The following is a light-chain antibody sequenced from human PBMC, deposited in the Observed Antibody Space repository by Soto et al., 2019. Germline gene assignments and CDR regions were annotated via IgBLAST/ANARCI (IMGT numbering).Light chain of an antibody. V-gene: IGLV2-14*02. Sequence: LTQPASVSGSPGQSITISCTGTSSDVGSYNLVSWYQQHPGKAPKLMIYEVSNRPSGVSNRFSGSKSDNTASLTISGLQAEDEADYYCSSYTSSSTRVFGTGTKVTV. CDR3: SSYTSSSTRV. CDR2: EVS. CDR1: SSDVGSYNL. J-gene: IGLJ1*01.